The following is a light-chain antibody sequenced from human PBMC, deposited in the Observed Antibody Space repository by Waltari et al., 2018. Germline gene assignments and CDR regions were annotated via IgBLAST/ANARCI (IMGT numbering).Light chain of an antibody. CDR3: LSDYSGGSQGV. Sequence: YELTKPPSASVSSGQTSKSPSSAEALPYQSTDCYQQKPGNAPLLMIYKVTERPSGIPERFSGSNSGTTVSLTISGVRAEDEAEYYCLSDYSGGSQGVFGGGTKVTVL. V-gene: IGLV3-25*03. CDR2: KVT. J-gene: IGLJ2*01. CDR1: ALPYQS.